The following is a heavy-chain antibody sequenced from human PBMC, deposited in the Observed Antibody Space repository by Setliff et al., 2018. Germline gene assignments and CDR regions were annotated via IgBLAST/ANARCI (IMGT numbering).Heavy chain of an antibody. V-gene: IGHV1-2*02. D-gene: IGHD1-26*01. CDR2: INPNFGAT. Sequence: GASVKVSCKTSAYTFSGYYIHWVRQAPGQGLQWMGWINPNFGATNYAPKFQGRVTMTADKAITTAYMELARLTSDDTAMYYCARDLLGSQGRTFDLWGQGTLVTVSS. CDR1: AYTFSGYY. CDR3: ARDLLGSQGRTFDL. J-gene: IGHJ4*02.